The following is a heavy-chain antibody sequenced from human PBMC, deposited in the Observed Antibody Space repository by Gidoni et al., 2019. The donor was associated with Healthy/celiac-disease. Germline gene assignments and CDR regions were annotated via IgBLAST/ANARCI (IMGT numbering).Heavy chain of an antibody. J-gene: IGHJ3*02. D-gene: IGHD5-18*01. CDR2: ISWNSGSI. V-gene: IGHV3-9*01. CDR1: GFTFDDYA. CDR3: AKDTAPDPLPLGYGDAFDI. Sequence: EVQLVESGGGLVQPGRSLRLSCAASGFTFDDYAMHWVRQAPGKGLEWVSGISWNSGSIGYADSVKGRFTISRDYAKNSLYLQMNSLRAEDTALYYCAKDTAPDPLPLGYGDAFDIWGQGTMVTVSS.